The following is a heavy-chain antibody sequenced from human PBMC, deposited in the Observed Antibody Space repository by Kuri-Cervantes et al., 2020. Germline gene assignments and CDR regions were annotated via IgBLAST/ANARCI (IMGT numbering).Heavy chain of an antibody. CDR2: ISAYNGNT. J-gene: IGHJ6*02. Sequence: ASVKVSCKASGYTFTSYGISWVRQAPGQGLEWMGWISAYNGNTNYAQKLQGRVTMTTDTSTSTAYMELRSLRSDDTAVYYCARDHRGSSTRRSGMDVWGQETTVTVSS. D-gene: IGHD2-2*01. CDR1: GYTFTSYG. V-gene: IGHV1-18*01. CDR3: ARDHRGSSTRRSGMDV.